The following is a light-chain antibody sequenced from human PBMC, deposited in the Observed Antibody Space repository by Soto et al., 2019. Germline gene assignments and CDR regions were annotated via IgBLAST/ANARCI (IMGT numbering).Light chain of an antibody. J-gene: IGKJ1*01. CDR3: QQDNNWPWT. CDR1: QSISDT. Sequence: EIVMTQSPVTLSVSPGGRATLSCRASQSISDTLAWYQQKPGQAPRLLIHGASTRAPGFPARFSGSGSGTDFTLTIRSLQSEDFAVYYSQQDNNWPWTFGQGTKVDIK. V-gene: IGKV3-15*01. CDR2: GAS.